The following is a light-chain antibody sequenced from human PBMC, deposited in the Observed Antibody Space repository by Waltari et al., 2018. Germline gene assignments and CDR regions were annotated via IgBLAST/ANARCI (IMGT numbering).Light chain of an antibody. J-gene: IGLJ3*02. CDR1: RRQVGKYNL. V-gene: IGLV2-23*01. CDR2: DDN. CDR3: CSYAGSYTWV. Sequence: QSALTQPASVSGSPGQSITAPCPGSRRQVGKYNLLSWYQQYPGKAPKVMIYDDNRRPSGVSDRFSGSKSGNTASLTISGVQAEDEADYYCCSYAGSYTWVFGGGTKLTVL.